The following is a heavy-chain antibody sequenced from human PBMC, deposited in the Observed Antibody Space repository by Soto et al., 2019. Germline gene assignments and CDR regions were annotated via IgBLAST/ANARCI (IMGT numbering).Heavy chain of an antibody. D-gene: IGHD3-10*01. V-gene: IGHV3-33*01. CDR1: GFTFSSYG. J-gene: IGHJ5*02. CDR2: IWYDGTNK. Sequence: PGGSLRLSCAASGFTFSSYGMHWVRQAPGKGLEWVAAIWYDGTNKYYADSVKGRFTFSRDNSKNTLYLQMNSLSAEDTAVYYCARDGSGSPKGFDDWGQGTRVTVSS. CDR3: ARDGSGSPKGFDD.